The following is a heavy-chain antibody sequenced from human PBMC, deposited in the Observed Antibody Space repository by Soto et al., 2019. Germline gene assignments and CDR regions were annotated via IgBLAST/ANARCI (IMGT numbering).Heavy chain of an antibody. D-gene: IGHD4-17*01. CDR3: ARTTTVTTPDAFDI. CDR1: GGSISSYY. Sequence: PSETLSLTCTVSGGSISSYYWSWIRQPPGKGLEWIGYIYYSGSTNYNPSLKSRVTISVDTSKNQFSPKLSSVTAADTAVYYCARTTTVTTPDAFDIWGQGTMVTVSS. V-gene: IGHV4-59*08. J-gene: IGHJ3*02. CDR2: IYYSGST.